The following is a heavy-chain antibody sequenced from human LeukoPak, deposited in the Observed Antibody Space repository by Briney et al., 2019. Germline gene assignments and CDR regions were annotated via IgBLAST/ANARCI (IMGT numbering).Heavy chain of an antibody. D-gene: IGHD3-10*01. Sequence: GGSLRLSCAASGFTFSSYSMNWVRQAPGKGLEWVSYISSSSSTIYYADSVKGRFTISRDNAKNTLYLQMNSLRAEDTAVYYCAKNSRWFGELLGLCFDYWGQGTLVTASS. V-gene: IGHV3-48*01. J-gene: IGHJ4*02. CDR2: ISSSSSTI. CDR1: GFTFSSYS. CDR3: AKNSRWFGELLGLCFDY.